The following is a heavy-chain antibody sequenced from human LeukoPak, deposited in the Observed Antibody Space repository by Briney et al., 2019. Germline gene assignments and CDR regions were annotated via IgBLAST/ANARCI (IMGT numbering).Heavy chain of an antibody. Sequence: PGRSLRLSCAASGFTFDDYAMHWVRQAPGNGLEGVSGISWNSGSIGYADSVKRRFTISRDNAKNSLYLQMNSLRAEDTALYYCAKGGGASLGWYDFWSGLSKFYYYMDVWGKGTTVTIFS. CDR1: GFTFDDYA. CDR2: ISWNSGSI. V-gene: IGHV3-9*01. J-gene: IGHJ6*03. D-gene: IGHD3-3*01. CDR3: AKGGGASLGWYDFWSGLSKFYYYMDV.